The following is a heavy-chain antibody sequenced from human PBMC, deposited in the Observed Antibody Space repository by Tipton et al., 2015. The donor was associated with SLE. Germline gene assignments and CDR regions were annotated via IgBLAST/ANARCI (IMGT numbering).Heavy chain of an antibody. CDR2: IYHSGST. J-gene: IGHJ4*02. CDR1: GYSISSGYY. V-gene: IGHV4-38-2*01. CDR3: ARVVAAADY. D-gene: IGHD6-13*01. Sequence: TLSLTCAVSGYSISSGYYWGWIRQPPGKGLEWIGSIYHSGSTYYNPSLKSRVTISVDTSKNQFSLKLSSVTAAGTAVYYCARVVAAADYWGQGTLVTVSS.